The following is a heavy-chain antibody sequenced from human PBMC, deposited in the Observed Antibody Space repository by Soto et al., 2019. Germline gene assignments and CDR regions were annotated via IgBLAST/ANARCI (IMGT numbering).Heavy chain of an antibody. CDR3: ARDWGSSGWHN. CDR2: IYFTGST. CDR1: GHSLSSGGYY. D-gene: IGHD6-19*01. Sequence: SETLSLTCTVSGHSLSSGGYYWSWIRQHPGKGLEWVGYIYFTGSTLYNPSLKSRLAMSLDTSKNQFSLRLTSVTAADTAVYFCARDWGSSGWHNWGQGTLVTVSS. J-gene: IGHJ4*02. V-gene: IGHV4-31*03.